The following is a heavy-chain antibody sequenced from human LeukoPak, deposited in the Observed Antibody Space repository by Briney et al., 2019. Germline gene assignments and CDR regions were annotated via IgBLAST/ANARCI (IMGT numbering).Heavy chain of an antibody. V-gene: IGHV3-48*01. J-gene: IGHJ4*02. CDR1: GFTVSSYS. CDR3: AKDGGLQGYYGSGSYLGY. CDR2: ISSSSSTI. D-gene: IGHD3-10*01. Sequence: PGRSLRLSCAASGFTVSSYSMNWVRQAPGKGLEWVSYISSSSSTIYYADSVKGRFTISRDNSKNTLYLQMNSLRAEDTAVYYCAKDGGLQGYYGSGSYLGYWGQGTLVTVSS.